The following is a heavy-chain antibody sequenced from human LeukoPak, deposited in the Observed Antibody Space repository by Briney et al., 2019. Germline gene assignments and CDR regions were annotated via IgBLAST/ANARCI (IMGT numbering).Heavy chain of an antibody. J-gene: IGHJ4*02. V-gene: IGHV3-48*01. CDR3: ARGQWRR. D-gene: IGHD6-19*01. Sequence: SGGSLRLSCAASGFTFSSDSMNWVRQAPGEGLEWVSYISSSSSTIYYADSVKGRFTISRDNAKNSLYPQMTSLRAEDTAVYYCARGQWRRWGQGTLVTVSS. CDR1: GFTFSSDS. CDR2: ISSSSSTI.